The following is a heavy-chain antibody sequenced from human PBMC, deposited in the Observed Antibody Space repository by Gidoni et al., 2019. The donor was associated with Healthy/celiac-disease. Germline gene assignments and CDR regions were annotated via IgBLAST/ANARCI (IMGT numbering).Heavy chain of an antibody. CDR3: AKDKLYSQYFDY. D-gene: IGHD4-4*01. V-gene: IGHV3-30*18. Sequence: QVQLVESGGGVVQPGRSLRLSCAASGFTFSSDGMHWVRQAPGKGLEWVAVISYDGSNKYYADSVKGRFTISRDNSKNTLYLQMNSLRAEDTAVYYCAKDKLYSQYFDYWGQGTLVTVSS. J-gene: IGHJ4*02. CDR2: ISYDGSNK. CDR1: GFTFSSDG.